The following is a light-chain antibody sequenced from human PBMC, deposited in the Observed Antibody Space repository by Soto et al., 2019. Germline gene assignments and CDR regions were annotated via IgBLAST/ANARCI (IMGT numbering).Light chain of an antibody. CDR1: QSVSSN. Sequence: EIVMTQSPATLSVSPGERATLSCRASQSVSSNLAWYQQKPGQAPRLLIYGASTRATGMPARFSGSGSGTEFTLTISSLQSEDFAVYYCQQYNNWPYTFGQGTKLAIK. CDR2: GAS. V-gene: IGKV3-15*01. J-gene: IGKJ2*01. CDR3: QQYNNWPYT.